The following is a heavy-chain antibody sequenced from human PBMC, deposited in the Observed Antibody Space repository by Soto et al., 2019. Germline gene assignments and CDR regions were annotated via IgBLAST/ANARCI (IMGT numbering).Heavy chain of an antibody. CDR2: IWYDGSNK. Sequence: GGSLRLSCAASGFTFSSYGMHWVRQAPGKGLERVAVIWYDGSNKYYADSVKGRFTISRDNSKNTLYLQMNSLRAEDTAVYYCARDRDYLNQKYYYGMDVWGQGTTVTVSS. CDR1: GFTFSSYG. D-gene: IGHD4-17*01. CDR3: ARDRDYLNQKYYYGMDV. J-gene: IGHJ6*02. V-gene: IGHV3-33*01.